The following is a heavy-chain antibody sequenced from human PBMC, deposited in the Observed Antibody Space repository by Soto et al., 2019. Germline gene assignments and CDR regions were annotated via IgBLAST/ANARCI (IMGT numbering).Heavy chain of an antibody. Sequence: GGSLRLSCAASGFTFSSYSMNWVRQAPGKGLEWVSYISSSSSTKYYADSVKGRFTISRDNAKNSLYLQMNSLRDEDTAVYYCARDLPDANYDYVWGSYDAFDYWGQGTLVTVSS. J-gene: IGHJ4*02. D-gene: IGHD3-16*01. CDR3: ARDLPDANYDYVWGSYDAFDY. CDR1: GFTFSSYS. V-gene: IGHV3-48*02. CDR2: ISSSSSTK.